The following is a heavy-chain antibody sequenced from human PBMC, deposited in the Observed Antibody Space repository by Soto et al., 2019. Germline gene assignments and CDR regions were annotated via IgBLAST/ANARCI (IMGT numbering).Heavy chain of an antibody. V-gene: IGHV3-21*01. D-gene: IGHD4-17*01. CDR1: GFIFSDYT. Sequence: GGSLRLSCAASGFIFSDYTLNWVRQAPGKGLEWVSVICSDSGAKYYVDSVRGRFTISRDNANNSLYLQMTSLRAEDTAVYYCTKGFYRDYNYWGHGTLVTVSS. CDR3: TKGFYRDYNY. J-gene: IGHJ4*01. CDR2: ICSDSGAK.